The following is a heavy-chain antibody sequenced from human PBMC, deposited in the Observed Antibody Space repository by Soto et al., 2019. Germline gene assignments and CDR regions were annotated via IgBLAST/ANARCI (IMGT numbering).Heavy chain of an antibody. CDR3: GRGGYRHYSAYYYYALDV. CDR2: TRDKPNSYTT. Sequence: GGSLRLSCVASGFTLSDYYVDWVRQAPGRGLEWVGRTRDKPNSYTTEYAASVEGRFTISRDDSKNSLYLQLNSLNTEDTAVYYCGRGGYRHYSAYYYYALDVWGQGTTVTVSS. V-gene: IGHV3-72*01. CDR1: GFTLSDYY. D-gene: IGHD4-4*01. J-gene: IGHJ6*02.